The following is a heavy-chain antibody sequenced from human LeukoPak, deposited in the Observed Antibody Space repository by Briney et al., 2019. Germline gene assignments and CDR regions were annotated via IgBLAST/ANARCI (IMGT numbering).Heavy chain of an antibody. CDR1: GGSISSYY. CDR2: IYTSGST. CDR3: ARGGRAAVAAYFDY. Sequence: SETLSLTCTVPGGSISSYYWSWIRQPPGKGLEWIGRIYTSGSTNYNPSLKSRVTISVDTSKNQFSLKLSSVTAADTAVYYCARGGRAAVAAYFDYWGQGTLVTVSS. J-gene: IGHJ4*02. D-gene: IGHD6-19*01. V-gene: IGHV4-4*08.